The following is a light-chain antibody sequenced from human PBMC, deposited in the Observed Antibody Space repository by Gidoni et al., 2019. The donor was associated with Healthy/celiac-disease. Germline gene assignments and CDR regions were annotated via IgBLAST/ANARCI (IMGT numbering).Light chain of an antibody. V-gene: IGKV1-39*01. CDR2: AAS. Sequence: DIQMTQSPSSLSASVGDRVTITCRASKCISSYLNWYQQKTGNAPKLLIYAASSLQSGVPSRFSGSGSGTDFTLTISSLQPEDFATYYCQQSYSTLLTFGGGTKVEIK. CDR1: KCISSY. CDR3: QQSYSTLLT. J-gene: IGKJ4*01.